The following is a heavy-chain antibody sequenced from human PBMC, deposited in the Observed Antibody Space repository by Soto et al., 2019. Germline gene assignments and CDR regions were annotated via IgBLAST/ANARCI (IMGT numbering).Heavy chain of an antibody. CDR1: GGSVSSGSYY. CDR3: ARGHCSGGSCYFYRGSLPFDP. J-gene: IGHJ5*02. V-gene: IGHV4-61*01. CDR2: IYYSGST. D-gene: IGHD2-15*01. Sequence: QVQLQESGPGLVKTSETLSLTCTVSGGSVSSGSYYWSWIRQPPGKGLEWIGYIYYSGSTNYNPSLKSRVTISVDTSKNQFSLKLSSVTAADTAVYYCARGHCSGGSCYFYRGSLPFDPWGQGTLVTVSS.